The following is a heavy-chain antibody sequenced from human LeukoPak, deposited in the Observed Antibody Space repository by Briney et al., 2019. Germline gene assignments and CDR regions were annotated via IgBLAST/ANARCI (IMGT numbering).Heavy chain of an antibody. J-gene: IGHJ4*02. Sequence: GASVKVSCKASGGTFSSYAISWVRQAPGQGLEWMGGIIPIFGTANYAQKFQGRVTITADKSTSTAYMELSRLRSEDTAVYYCARAKPKNMVRGLIMRRESRYYFDYWGQGTLVTVSS. V-gene: IGHV1-69*06. CDR1: GGTFSSYA. D-gene: IGHD3-10*01. CDR2: IIPIFGTA. CDR3: ARAKPKNMVRGLIMRRESRYYFDY.